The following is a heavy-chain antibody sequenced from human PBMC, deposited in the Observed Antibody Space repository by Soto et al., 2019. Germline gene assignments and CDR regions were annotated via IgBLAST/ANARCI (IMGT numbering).Heavy chain of an antibody. Sequence: GGSLRLSCADYGFTFKNSAVHWVRQAPGKGPEWAAVISYNGTNQDYADSVKGRFTISRDTSKNTVYLQMNSLRAEDTAVYYCARDYRCSIMHCNPPYCMHVCGPRTTVSLSS. CDR1: GFTFKNSA. CDR2: ISYNGTNQ. D-gene: IGHD3-16*01. J-gene: IGHJ6*02. CDR3: ARDYRCSIMHCNPPYCMHV. V-gene: IGHV3-30-3*01.